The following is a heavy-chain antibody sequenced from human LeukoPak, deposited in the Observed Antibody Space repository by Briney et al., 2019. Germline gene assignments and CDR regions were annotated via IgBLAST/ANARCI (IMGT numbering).Heavy chain of an antibody. CDR3: AKDVLAYSSSGLFDY. CDR2: IRYDGSNK. V-gene: IGHV3-30*02. Sequence: TGGSLRLSCAAAGYSFSYYGMHWVRQAPGEGLEWVAFIRYDGSNKYYADSVKGRFTISRDNSKNTLYLQMNSLRAEDTAVYYCAKDVLAYSSSGLFDYWGQGTLVTVSS. J-gene: IGHJ4*02. CDR1: GYSFSYYG. D-gene: IGHD6-13*01.